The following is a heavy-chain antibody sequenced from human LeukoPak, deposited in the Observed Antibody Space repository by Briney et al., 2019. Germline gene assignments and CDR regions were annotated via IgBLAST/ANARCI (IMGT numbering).Heavy chain of an antibody. J-gene: IGHJ6*03. CDR2: IYTSGST. CDR3: ARAIYPGFSYHYYYMDV. Sequence: SETLSLTCTVSGGSISSYYWSWIRQPAGKGLEWIGRIYTSGSTNYNPSLKSRVTMSVDTSKNQFSLKLSSATAADTAVYYCARAIYPGFSYHYYYMDVWGKGTTVTVSS. V-gene: IGHV4-4*07. CDR1: GGSISSYY. D-gene: IGHD2-21*01.